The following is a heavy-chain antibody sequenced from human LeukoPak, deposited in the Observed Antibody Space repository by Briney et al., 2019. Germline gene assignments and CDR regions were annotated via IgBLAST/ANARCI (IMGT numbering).Heavy chain of an antibody. D-gene: IGHD4-23*01. CDR3: ARAGDRSEYGGKGTFDY. Sequence: GGSLRLSCAASGFTFSSYAMSWVRQAPGKGLEWVSAISGGGGGAYYADSVKGRFTISRDNSKNTLYLQMNSLRAEDTAVYYCARAGDRSEYGGKGTFDYWGQGTLVTVSS. CDR2: ISGGGGGA. CDR1: GFTFSSYA. J-gene: IGHJ4*02. V-gene: IGHV3-23*01.